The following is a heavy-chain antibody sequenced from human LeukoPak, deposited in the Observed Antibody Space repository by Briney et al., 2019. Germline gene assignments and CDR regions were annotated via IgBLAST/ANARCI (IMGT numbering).Heavy chain of an antibody. CDR1: CGSISSYY. V-gene: IGHV4-59*01. CDR2: IYHSGSS. D-gene: IGHD6-13*01. J-gene: IGHJ4*02. Sequence: ETLSLTCTVSCGSISSYYWSWIRQPPGKGLEWIGYIYHSGSSNYNPSLKSRVTISVDTSKEQFSLKLSSVTAADTAVYYCARASMGYSSSWYFDYWGQGTLVTVSS. CDR3: ARASMGYSSSWYFDY.